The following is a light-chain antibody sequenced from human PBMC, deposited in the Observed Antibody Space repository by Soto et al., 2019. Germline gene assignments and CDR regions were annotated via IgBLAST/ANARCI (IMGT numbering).Light chain of an antibody. J-gene: IGKJ1*01. Sequence: DIQMTQSPSTLSGSVGDRVTITCRASQSISNWLAWYQQKPGKAPKLLIYDASSLESGVPSRFSGSGSGTESTLTISSLQPDDFATYYCQQYNSYSETFGQGTKVDIK. CDR1: QSISNW. V-gene: IGKV1-5*01. CDR2: DAS. CDR3: QQYNSYSET.